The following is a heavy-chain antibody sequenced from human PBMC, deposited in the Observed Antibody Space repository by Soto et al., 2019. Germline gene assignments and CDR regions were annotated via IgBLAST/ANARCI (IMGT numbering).Heavy chain of an antibody. J-gene: IGHJ4*02. CDR3: LGYCSGGSCYPTFDY. V-gene: IGHV1-69*02. CDR1: GGTFSSYT. CDR2: IIPILGIA. D-gene: IGHD2-15*01. Sequence: QVQLVQSGGEVKKPRSSVKVSCKASGGTFSSYTISWVRQAPGQGLEWMGRIIPILGIANYAQKFQGRVTITADKSTSTAYMELSSLRSEDTAVYYCLGYCSGGSCYPTFDYWGQGTLVTVSS.